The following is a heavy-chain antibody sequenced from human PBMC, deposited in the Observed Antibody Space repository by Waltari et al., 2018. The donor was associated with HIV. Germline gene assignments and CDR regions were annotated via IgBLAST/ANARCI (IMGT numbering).Heavy chain of an antibody. CDR1: GFTVRNSW. J-gene: IGHJ4*02. D-gene: IGHD1-1*01. Sequence: EVQLVESGGGWVQPGGSLRLSCAAAGFTVRNSWMTWVGQDPGKGLEWLANINPDGSETYHVDSAKVRFTISRDNAKNSLYLQMNSLRVEDTAVYYCARAGGAWNRFDYWGQGTLVTVSS. CDR2: INPDGSET. V-gene: IGHV3-7*01. CDR3: ARAGGAWNRFDY.